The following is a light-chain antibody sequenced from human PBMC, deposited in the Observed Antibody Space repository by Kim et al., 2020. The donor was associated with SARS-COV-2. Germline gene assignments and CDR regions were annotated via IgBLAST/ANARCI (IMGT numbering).Light chain of an antibody. CDR2: HDS. J-gene: IGLJ1*01. Sequence: SYELTQPPSVSVAPGKTARITCGGDNIGSKSVHWYQQKPGQAPVLVLFHDSDRPSGIPERFSGSNSGNTATLTISSVEAGDEADYYCQVWDGSSDHHYVFGSGTKVTVL. CDR3: QVWDGSSDHHYV. V-gene: IGLV3-21*04. CDR1: NIGSKS.